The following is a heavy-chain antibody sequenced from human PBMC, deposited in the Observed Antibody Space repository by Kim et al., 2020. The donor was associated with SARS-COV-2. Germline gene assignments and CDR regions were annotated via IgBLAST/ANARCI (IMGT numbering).Heavy chain of an antibody. CDR2: ISSSSSYM. Sequence: GGSLRLSCAASGFTFSDYSMNWVRQAPGKGLEWVSSISSSSSYMYYADSLKGRFIISRDNAKNSLYLQMHSLRAEDTAVYYCARGPRGSGSYYGYWGQGTLLSASS. D-gene: IGHD3-10*01. V-gene: IGHV3-21*01. CDR3: ARGPRGSGSYYGY. J-gene: IGHJ4*02. CDR1: GFTFSDYS.